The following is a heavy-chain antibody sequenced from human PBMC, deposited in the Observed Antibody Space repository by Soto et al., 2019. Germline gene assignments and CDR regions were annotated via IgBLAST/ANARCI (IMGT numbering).Heavy chain of an antibody. V-gene: IGHV4-4*07. CDR1: GGSIKNYY. Sequence: PSETLSLTCTVSGGSIKNYYWSWIRQPAGKGLEWIGRIYTTGSTNYNPSLKGRVTMSIDTSENQFSLRLNSVTAADTAVYYCARDNYYDSNNWFDPWGQGTLVTVSS. J-gene: IGHJ5*02. CDR2: IYTTGST. D-gene: IGHD3-22*01. CDR3: ARDNYYDSNNWFDP.